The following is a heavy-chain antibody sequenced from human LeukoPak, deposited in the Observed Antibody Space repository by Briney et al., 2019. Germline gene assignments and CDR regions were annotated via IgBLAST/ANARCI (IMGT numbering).Heavy chain of an antibody. CDR1: GFTFSSYA. J-gene: IGHJ5*02. CDR2: MYSRGDT. V-gene: IGHV3-23*03. Sequence: GGSLRLSCAASGFTFSSYAMSWVRQAPGKGLEWVSVMYSRGDTYYANSVKGRFTFSRDISKNTLHLQMNGLRTEDTAMYYCARDAPKVPAAGVLASWGQGTLVIVSS. D-gene: IGHD6-13*01. CDR3: ARDAPKVPAAGVLAS.